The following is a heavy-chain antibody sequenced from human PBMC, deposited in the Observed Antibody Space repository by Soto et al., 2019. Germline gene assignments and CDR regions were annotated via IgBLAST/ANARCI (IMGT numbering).Heavy chain of an antibody. Sequence: GGSLRLSCAASGFTLSGYAMDWVRQAPGKGLDYVSGISSNGVGTYYANSVQGRFTISRDNSKNTVYLQMGSLRPEDMAVYYCARRARPDFYYMDVWGKGTTVTVSS. D-gene: IGHD6-6*01. V-gene: IGHV3-64*01. CDR3: ARRARPDFYYMDV. J-gene: IGHJ6*03. CDR2: ISSNGVGT. CDR1: GFTLSGYA.